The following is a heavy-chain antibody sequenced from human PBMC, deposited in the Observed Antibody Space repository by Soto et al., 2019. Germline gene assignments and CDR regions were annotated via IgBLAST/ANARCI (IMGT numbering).Heavy chain of an antibody. CDR3: ARDWVEDITIFGVVSGWFDP. Sequence: ASVKVSCKASGGTFSSYTISWVRQAPGQGLEWMGRIIPILGIANYAQKFQGRVTITADKSTSTAYMELSSVTAADTAVYYCARDWVEDITIFGVVSGWFDPWGQGTLVTVSS. CDR2: IIPILGIA. J-gene: IGHJ5*02. D-gene: IGHD3-3*01. V-gene: IGHV1-69*04. CDR1: GGTFSSYT.